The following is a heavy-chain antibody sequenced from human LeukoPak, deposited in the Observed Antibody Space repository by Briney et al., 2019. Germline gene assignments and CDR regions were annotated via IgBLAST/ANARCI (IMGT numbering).Heavy chain of an antibody. CDR1: GITLSTYS. Sequence: PGGSLRLSCAASGITLSTYSMTWVRQAPGKGLEWVASIYNSGSRTFYGDSVKGRFTVSRDNSKNTLYLQMNSLRAEDTAVYYCAKDVAPDSGWDLDYWGQGTLVTVSS. CDR2: IYNSGSRT. CDR3: AKDVAPDSGWDLDY. D-gene: IGHD6-19*01. V-gene: IGHV3-23*05. J-gene: IGHJ4*02.